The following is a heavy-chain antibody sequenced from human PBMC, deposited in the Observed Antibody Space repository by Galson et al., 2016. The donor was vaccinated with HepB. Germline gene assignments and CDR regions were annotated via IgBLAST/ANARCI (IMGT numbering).Heavy chain of an antibody. CDR3: ARSLVATLGGDY. D-gene: IGHD5-12*01. V-gene: IGHV3-21*01. CDR1: GLTFSSHY. J-gene: IGHJ4*02. Sequence: SLRLSCAASGLTFSSHYMNWVRQAPGKGPECVSSISSSSSYIYYADSVKGRFTISRDNGKNSLYLQMNSLRVEDTAVYYRARSLVATLGGDYWGQGILVTVSS. CDR2: ISSSSSYI.